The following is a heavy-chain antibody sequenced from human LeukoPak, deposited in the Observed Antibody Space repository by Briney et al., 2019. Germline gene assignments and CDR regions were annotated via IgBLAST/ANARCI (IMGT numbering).Heavy chain of an antibody. CDR1: GFTLSTYG. J-gene: IGHJ4*02. D-gene: IGHD2-15*01. V-gene: IGHV3-30*02. CDR2: IRYDGSGK. CDR3: ATDLDCSGGTCHKAFDC. Sequence: QTGGSLRLSCVASGFTLSTYGMHWVRQAPGKGLEWVAFIRYDGSGKFYGDSVKGRFTTSRDNSKNTLYLQMSRLRVEDTAVYYCATDLDCSGGTCHKAFDCWGQGTLVTVSS.